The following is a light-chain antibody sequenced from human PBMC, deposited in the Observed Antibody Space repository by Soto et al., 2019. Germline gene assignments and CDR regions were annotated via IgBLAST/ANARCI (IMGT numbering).Light chain of an antibody. CDR3: QPYNNWPQT. CDR2: DAS. Sequence: ETMMTQSPDTLSVSLGERATLSCRASQSLRSSLAWYQQKPGQAPRLLIYDASTRATGIPARFSGSGSGTDFTLTISGLQSEDFAVYYCQPYNNWPQTFGQGTKVEIK. V-gene: IGKV3-15*01. CDR1: QSLRSS. J-gene: IGKJ1*01.